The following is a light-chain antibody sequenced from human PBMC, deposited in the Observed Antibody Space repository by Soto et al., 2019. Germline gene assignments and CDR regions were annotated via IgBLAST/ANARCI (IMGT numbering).Light chain of an antibody. V-gene: IGKV3-20*01. Sequence: EIVLTQSPGTLSLSPGERATLSCRASQSVSSSYLAWYQQKPGQAPRLLIYGASGRATGIPDRFSGSGSGTDFTLTISRLGPEDFAVYYCQQYGSSPIFTFDPGTKVDIK. CDR3: QQYGSSPIFT. CDR1: QSVSSSY. J-gene: IGKJ3*01. CDR2: GAS.